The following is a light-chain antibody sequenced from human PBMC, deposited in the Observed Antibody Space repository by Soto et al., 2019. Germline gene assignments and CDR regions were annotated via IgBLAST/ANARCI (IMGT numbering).Light chain of an antibody. CDR1: SFDVDDYNS. V-gene: IGLV2-14*01. Sequence: QSVLTQPASVSGSPGQSITISCTGTSFDVDDYNSVSWYQQPPGKAPKLIIYEVNNRPSGVSNRFSGSNSDNTASLTISGLQAEDEADYYCSLYTTSSTPSYVFGTGTRSPS. CDR3: SLYTTSSTPSYV. J-gene: IGLJ1*01. CDR2: EVN.